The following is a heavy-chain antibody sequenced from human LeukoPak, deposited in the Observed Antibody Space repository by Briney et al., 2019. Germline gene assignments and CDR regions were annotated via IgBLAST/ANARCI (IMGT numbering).Heavy chain of an antibody. Sequence: GGSLRLSCAAPGLSFSSSWIASVRQTPGGGFVLLSRISRDGSSTSYADSVKGRFTMSRDIARNSLSLQMNSLRAEDSAVYYCARLQGITSERMTEGFDIWGQGTMVTVSS. CDR2: ISRDGSST. J-gene: IGHJ3*02. D-gene: IGHD3-16*01. CDR1: GLSFSSSW. V-gene: IGHV3-74*01. CDR3: ARLQGITSERMTEGFDI.